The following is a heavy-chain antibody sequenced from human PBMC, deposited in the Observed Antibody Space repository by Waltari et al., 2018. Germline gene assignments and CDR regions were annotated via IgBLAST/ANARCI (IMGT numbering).Heavy chain of an antibody. J-gene: IGHJ4*02. CDR2: IKQDGSEK. D-gene: IGHD6-13*01. V-gene: IGHV3-7*01. Sequence: EVQLVESGGGLAQPGWSLRLSCSSSVLRFRNYWLTWVRQASGKGPEWVANIKQDGSEKYYMDSVKGRFTISRDNAKNSLYLQMNNLRVEDTAVYYCTRGGRDSSWYWRDWGQGTLVTVSS. CDR1: VLRFRNYW. CDR3: TRGGRDSSWYWRD.